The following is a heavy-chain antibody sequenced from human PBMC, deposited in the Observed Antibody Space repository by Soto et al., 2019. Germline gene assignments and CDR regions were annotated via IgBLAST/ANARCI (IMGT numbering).Heavy chain of an antibody. J-gene: IGHJ2*01. CDR2: ISSSSSYI. CDR1: GFTFSSYS. CDR3: ARDPYRSGWNHWYFDL. D-gene: IGHD6-19*01. Sequence: GGSLRLSCAASGFTFSSYSMNWVRQAPGKGLEWVSSISSSSSYIYYADSVKGRFTISRDNPKNSLYLQMNSLRAEDTAVYYCARDPYRSGWNHWYFDLWGRGTTVTVSS. V-gene: IGHV3-21*01.